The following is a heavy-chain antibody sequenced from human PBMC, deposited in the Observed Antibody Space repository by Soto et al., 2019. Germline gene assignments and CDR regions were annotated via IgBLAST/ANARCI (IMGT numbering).Heavy chain of an antibody. J-gene: IGHJ4*02. CDR2: IIPIFGTA. CDR3: ARDGGFSGYDLAFDY. Sequence: QVQLVQSGAEVKKPGSSVKVSCKASGGTFSSYAISWVRQAPGQGLEWMGGIIPIFGTANYAKKFQGRVTITADESTSTAYMELSSLRSADTAVYYCARDGGFSGYDLAFDYWGQGTLVTVSS. D-gene: IGHD5-12*01. CDR1: GGTFSSYA. V-gene: IGHV1-69*01.